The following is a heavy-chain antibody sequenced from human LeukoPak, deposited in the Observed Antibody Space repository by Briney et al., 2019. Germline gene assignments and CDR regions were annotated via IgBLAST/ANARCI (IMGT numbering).Heavy chain of an antibody. CDR3: ARETTYSNYAGWFDY. Sequence: GGSLRLSCAASGYTFSSYSMNWVRQAPGKGREWVSSISSSSSYIYYADSVKGRFTISRDNAKNSLYLQMDSLRAEDTSVYYCARETTYSNYAGWFDYWGQGTLVTVSS. CDR2: ISSSSSYI. J-gene: IGHJ4*02. D-gene: IGHD4-11*01. V-gene: IGHV3-21*01. CDR1: GYTFSSYS.